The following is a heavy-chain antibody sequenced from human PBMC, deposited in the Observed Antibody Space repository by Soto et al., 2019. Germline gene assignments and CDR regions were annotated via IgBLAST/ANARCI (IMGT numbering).Heavy chain of an antibody. D-gene: IGHD3-22*01. CDR3: AKDAPGSGWLSDY. Sequence: EVQLLESGGGLVQPGGSLRLSCAASGFTFSIYAMSWVRQVPGKGLEWVSTISGNGGTSYADFVRGRFTISRDNSKNTLYLQMNSLRVDDTAIYYCAKDAPGSGWLSDYWGQGTLVTVSS. CDR1: GFTFSIYA. J-gene: IGHJ4*02. CDR2: ISGNGGT. V-gene: IGHV3-23*01.